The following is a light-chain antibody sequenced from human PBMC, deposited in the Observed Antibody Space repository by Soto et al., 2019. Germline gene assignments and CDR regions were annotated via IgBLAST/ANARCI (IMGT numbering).Light chain of an antibody. Sequence: EIVMTQSPATLFVSPGERATLSCRASQSVSSKVAWYQQKPGQAPRLLIYGASTRATGIPARFSGSGSETEFTLTISSLQSEDFAVYYCQKYKYSKKFGQGTKVDIK. CDR1: QSVSSK. J-gene: IGKJ1*01. CDR3: QKYKYSKK. CDR2: GAS. V-gene: IGKV3-15*01.